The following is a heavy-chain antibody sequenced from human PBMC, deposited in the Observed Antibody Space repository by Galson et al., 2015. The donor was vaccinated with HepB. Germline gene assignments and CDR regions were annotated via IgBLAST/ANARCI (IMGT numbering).Heavy chain of an antibody. J-gene: IGHJ5*02. CDR1: GGTFSSYA. V-gene: IGHV1-69*01. Sequence: SCKASGGTFSSYAISWVRQAPGQGLEWMGGIIPIFGTANYAQKFQGRVTITADESTSTAYMELSSLRSEDTAVYYCARDPETGTSPRWFDPWGQGTLVTVSS. CDR2: IIPIFGTA. D-gene: IGHD1-1*01. CDR3: ARDPETGTSPRWFDP.